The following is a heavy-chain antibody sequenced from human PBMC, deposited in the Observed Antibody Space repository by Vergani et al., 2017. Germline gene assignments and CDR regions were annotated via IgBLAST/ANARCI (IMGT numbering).Heavy chain of an antibody. D-gene: IGHD3-3*01. CDR1: GFTFSSYG. J-gene: IGHJ4*02. Sequence: VQLVESGGGLVKPGGSLRLSCAASGFTFSSYGMHWVRQAPGKGLEWVAVISYDGSNKYYADSVKGRFTISRDNSKNTLYLQMNSLRAEDTAVYYCASGDDFWSGYPFFYWGQGTLVTVSS. CDR3: ASGDDFWSGYPFFY. V-gene: IGHV3-30*03. CDR2: ISYDGSNK.